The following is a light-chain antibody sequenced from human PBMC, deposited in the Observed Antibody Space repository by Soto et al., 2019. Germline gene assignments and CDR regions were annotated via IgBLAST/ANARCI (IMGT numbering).Light chain of an antibody. CDR1: GGSIATNY. Sequence: NSMLTQPHSVSESPGKTVTISCTGSGGSIATNYVQWHQQRPGSAPTTVIYEDDKRPSGVPDRFSGSIDRSSNSASLLISGLKAEDEADYYCQSHDSTNVVFGRGTKLTVL. CDR2: EDD. V-gene: IGLV6-57*02. J-gene: IGLJ2*01. CDR3: QSHDSTNVV.